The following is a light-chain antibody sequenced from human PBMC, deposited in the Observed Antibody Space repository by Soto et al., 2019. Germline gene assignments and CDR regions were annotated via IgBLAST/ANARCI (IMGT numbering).Light chain of an antibody. Sequence: QSALTQPPSASGAPGQRVTISCAGSGSNIGSNPVTWYQQLPRTPPKLLMDNTNQRPSEVPERFSASRSATSASLAISGLQPEEAADYFCASWEYSLTGYVLRTGTKLTVL. CDR2: NTN. CDR3: ASWEYSLTGYV. J-gene: IGLJ1*01. CDR1: GSNIGSNP. V-gene: IGLV1-44*01.